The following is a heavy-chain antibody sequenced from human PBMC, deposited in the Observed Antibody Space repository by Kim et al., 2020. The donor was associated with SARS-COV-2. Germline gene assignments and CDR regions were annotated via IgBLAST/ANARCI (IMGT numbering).Heavy chain of an antibody. J-gene: IGHJ4*02. CDR2: INPNSGGT. V-gene: IGHV1-2*04. CDR3: ARVAGQQILNWVFDY. CDR1: GYTFTGYY. Sequence: ASVKVSCKASGYTFTGYYMHWVRQAPGQGLEWMGWINPNSGGTNYAQKFQGWVTMTRDTSISTAYMELSRLRSDDTAVYYCARVAGQQILNWVFDYWGQGTLVTVSS. D-gene: IGHD6-13*01.